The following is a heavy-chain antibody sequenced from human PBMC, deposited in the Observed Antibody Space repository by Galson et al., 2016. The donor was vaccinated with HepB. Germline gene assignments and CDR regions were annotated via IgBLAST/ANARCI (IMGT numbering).Heavy chain of an antibody. V-gene: IGHV3-74*01. CDR1: GFTFSRYW. Sequence: SLRLSCAASGFTFSRYWMHWVRQAPGKGLVWVSRINTDETSPTYADSVKGRFTISRDNAKNTLYLQMNSLRAEDTAVYFCARRSSSWFIDYWGRGTLVTVSS. CDR2: INTDETSP. CDR3: ARRSSSWFIDY. D-gene: IGHD6-13*01. J-gene: IGHJ4*02.